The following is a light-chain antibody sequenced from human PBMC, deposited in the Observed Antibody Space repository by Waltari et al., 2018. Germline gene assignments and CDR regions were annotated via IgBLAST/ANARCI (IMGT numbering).Light chain of an antibody. Sequence: SSELIQDPAVSVALGQTVRITCQGDSLARNYASWYQQKPGQAPLLLIFGRNHRPSEIPDRFSGSTSGDTASLTITGAQAEDEADYYCNSRGSTANDRVFGGGTKLTVL. V-gene: IGLV3-19*01. CDR1: SLARNY. J-gene: IGLJ2*01. CDR3: NSRGSTANDRV. CDR2: GRN.